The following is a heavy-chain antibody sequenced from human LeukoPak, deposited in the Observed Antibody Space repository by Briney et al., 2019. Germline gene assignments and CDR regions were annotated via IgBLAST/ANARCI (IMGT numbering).Heavy chain of an antibody. CDR2: ISSSSSYI. CDR3: ARGSVAGHYYYYYMDV. CDR1: GFTFSSYS. J-gene: IGHJ6*03. V-gene: IGHV3-21*01. Sequence: GGSLRLSCAASGFTFSSYSMNWVRQAPGKGLEWVSSISSSSSYIYYADSVKGRFTISRDNAKNSLYLQMNSLRAEDTAVYYCARGSVAGHYYYYYMDVWGKGTTVTVSS.